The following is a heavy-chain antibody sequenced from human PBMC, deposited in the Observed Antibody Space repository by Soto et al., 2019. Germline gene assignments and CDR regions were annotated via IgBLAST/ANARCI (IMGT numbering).Heavy chain of an antibody. J-gene: IGHJ6*02. D-gene: IGHD3-10*01. CDR2: IYYSGST. CDR1: GGSISSGGYY. CDR3: ARGYYYGSGSSKTYYYYYGMDV. V-gene: IGHV4-31*03. Sequence: SETLSLTCTVSGGSISSGGYYWSWIRQHPGKGLEWIGYIYYSGSTYYNPSLKSRVTISVDTSKNQFSLKLSSVTAADTAVYYCARGYYYGSGSSKTYYYYYGMDVWGQGTTVTVSS.